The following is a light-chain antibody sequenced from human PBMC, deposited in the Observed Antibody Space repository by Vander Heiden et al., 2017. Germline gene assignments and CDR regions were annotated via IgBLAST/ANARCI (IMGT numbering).Light chain of an antibody. J-gene: IGLJ2*01. CDR2: EVT. Sequence: QSALTQPASVPGSPGQSITISCTGSSNEVGGDNYVPWFQHHPGKAPKLIIYEVTSRPSGVSNRFSGSKSGNTASLTISGLQAEDEADYYCASYTSVSTSVVFGGGTKLTVL. CDR1: SNEVGGDNY. V-gene: IGLV2-14*01. CDR3: ASYTSVSTSVV.